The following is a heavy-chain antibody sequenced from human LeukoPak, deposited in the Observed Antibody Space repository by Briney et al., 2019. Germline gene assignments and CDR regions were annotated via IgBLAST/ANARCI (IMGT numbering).Heavy chain of an antibody. CDR2: INPNSGGT. CDR3: ARGPRDSGYYLFFDY. J-gene: IGHJ4*02. V-gene: IGHV1-2*02. D-gene: IGHD3-22*01. Sequence: GASVKVSCKASGYTFTGYYMHWVRQAPGQGLEWMGWINPNSGGTNYAQKFQGRVTMTRDTSISTAYMELSRLRSDDTAVYYCARGPRDSGYYLFFDYWGQGTLVTVSS. CDR1: GYTFTGYY.